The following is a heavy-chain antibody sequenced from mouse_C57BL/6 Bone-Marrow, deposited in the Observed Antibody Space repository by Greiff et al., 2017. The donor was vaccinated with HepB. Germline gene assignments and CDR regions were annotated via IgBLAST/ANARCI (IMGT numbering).Heavy chain of an antibody. J-gene: IGHJ3*01. D-gene: IGHD2-4*01. CDR2: INPNNGGT. CDR1: GYTFTDYY. CDR3: ARDDYGRAWFAY. Sequence: EVKLVESGPELVKPGASVKISCKASGYTFTDYYMNWVKQSHGKSLEWIGDINPNNGGTSYNQKFKGKATLTVDKSSSTAYMELRSLTSEDSAVYYCARDDYGRAWFAYWGQGTLVTVSA. V-gene: IGHV1-26*01.